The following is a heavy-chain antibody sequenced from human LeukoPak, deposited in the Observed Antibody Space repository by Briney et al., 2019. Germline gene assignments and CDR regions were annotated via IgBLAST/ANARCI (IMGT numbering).Heavy chain of an antibody. J-gene: IGHJ4*02. CDR2: IKTSGGNT. Sequence: ASVKVSCKASGYMFTSQYMHWVRQAPGQGLEWMGIIKTSGGNTAYAQKFQGRVTMTRDTSTSTVYMELSSLRSDDTAVYYCARTAARRFDYWGQGTLVTVSS. CDR1: GYMFTSQY. CDR3: ARTAARRFDY. V-gene: IGHV1-46*01. D-gene: IGHD6-6*01.